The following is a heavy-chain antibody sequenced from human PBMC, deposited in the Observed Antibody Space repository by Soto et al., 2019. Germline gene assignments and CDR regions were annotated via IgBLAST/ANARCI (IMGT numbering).Heavy chain of an antibody. Sequence: QVQLVESGGGVVQPGRSLTLSCAASGFTFSSNGMHWVRQAPGKGLEWLAVISYDGSNKYYADSVKGRFTISRDNSKNTLSLQMNSLRPEDTAVYYCGKGEATSIALESWGQGTLVTVSS. CDR2: ISYDGSNK. CDR3: GKGEATSIALES. J-gene: IGHJ4*02. D-gene: IGHD6-6*01. V-gene: IGHV3-30*18. CDR1: GFTFSSNG.